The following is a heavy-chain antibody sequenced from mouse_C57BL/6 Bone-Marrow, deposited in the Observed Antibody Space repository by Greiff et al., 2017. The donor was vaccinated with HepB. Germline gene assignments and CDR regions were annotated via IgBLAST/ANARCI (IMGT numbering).Heavy chain of an antibody. Sequence: QVQLQQPGAELVKPGASVKLSCKASGYTLTSYWMHWVKQRPGQGLEWIGMIHPNSGSTNYNEKFKSKATLTVDKSSSTAYMQLSSLTSEDSAVYYCVRQLRNYAMDYWGQGTSVTVSS. V-gene: IGHV1-64*01. CDR3: VRQLRNYAMDY. J-gene: IGHJ4*01. CDR1: GYTLTSYW. CDR2: IHPNSGST. D-gene: IGHD3-2*02.